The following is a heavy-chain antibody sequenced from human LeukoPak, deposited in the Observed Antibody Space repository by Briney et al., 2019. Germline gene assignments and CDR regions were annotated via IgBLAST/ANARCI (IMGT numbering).Heavy chain of an antibody. CDR1: GYTFTSYY. CDR3: AREGSVAGSSSPIGYYFDY. D-gene: IGHD6-19*01. Sequence: GASVKVSCKASGYTFTSYYMHWVRQAPGQGLEWMGIINPSGGGTSYAQKFQGRVTMTRDTSTSIVYMELSSLRSEDTAVYYCAREGSVAGSSSPIGYYFDYWGQGALVTVSS. CDR2: INPSGGGT. V-gene: IGHV1-46*01. J-gene: IGHJ4*02.